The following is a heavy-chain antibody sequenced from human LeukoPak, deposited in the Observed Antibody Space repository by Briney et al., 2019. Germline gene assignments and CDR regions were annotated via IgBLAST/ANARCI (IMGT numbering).Heavy chain of an antibody. Sequence: PGGSLRLSYAASGFTFSSYGMSWVRRAPGKGLEWLSAVSGSGGSTYYADSVKGRFTISRDNPKNTLYLQMNSLRAEDTAVYYCAKGVYDSGTYNAFDIWGQGTMVTVSS. V-gene: IGHV3-23*01. D-gene: IGHD3-10*01. CDR2: VSGSGGST. CDR1: GFTFSSYG. J-gene: IGHJ3*02. CDR3: AKGVYDSGTYNAFDI.